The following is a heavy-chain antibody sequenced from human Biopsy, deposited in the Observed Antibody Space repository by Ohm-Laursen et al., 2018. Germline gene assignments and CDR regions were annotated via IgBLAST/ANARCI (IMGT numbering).Heavy chain of an antibody. D-gene: IGHD1-26*01. V-gene: IGHV4-59*08. J-gene: IGHJ2*01. CDR2: ISNSGNT. CDR3: ARHAPSYSGSYWRYFDL. Sequence: TLSLTCPVSGDSINSSYWSWIRQAPGKGLEWIGFISNSGNTNYNPSLKSRVTISVDTSMNHLSLRLTSVTAANTAVYYCARHAPSYSGSYWRYFDLWGRGTLVTVSS. CDR1: GDSINSSY.